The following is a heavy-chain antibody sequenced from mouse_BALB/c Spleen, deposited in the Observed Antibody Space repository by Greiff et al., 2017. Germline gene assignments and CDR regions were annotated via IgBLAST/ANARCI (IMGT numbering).Heavy chain of an antibody. CDR3: ARLYGNYGAMDY. CDR1: GFTFSSYT. D-gene: IGHD2-1*01. Sequence: EVKLMESGGGLVQPGGSLKLSCAASGFTFSSYTMSWVRQTPEKRLEWVAYISNGGGSTYYPDTVKGRFTISRGNAKNTLYLQMSSLKSEDTAMYYCARLYGNYGAMDYWGQGTSVTVSS. J-gene: IGHJ4*01. CDR2: ISNGGGST. V-gene: IGHV5-12-2*01.